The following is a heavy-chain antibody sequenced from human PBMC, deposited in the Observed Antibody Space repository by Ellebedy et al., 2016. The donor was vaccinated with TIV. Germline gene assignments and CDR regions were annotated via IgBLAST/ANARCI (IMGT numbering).Heavy chain of an antibody. J-gene: IGHJ6*02. CDR3: ARSLVGGIATSYYYGMDV. Sequence: GSLRLXXTVSGGSISSYYWSWIRQPPGKGLVWIGYIYYSGSTNYNPSLKSRVTISVDTSKNQFSLKLSSVTAADTAVYYCARSLVGGIATSYYYGMDVWGQGTTVTVSS. D-gene: IGHD6-13*01. CDR1: GGSISSYY. V-gene: IGHV4-59*01. CDR2: IYYSGST.